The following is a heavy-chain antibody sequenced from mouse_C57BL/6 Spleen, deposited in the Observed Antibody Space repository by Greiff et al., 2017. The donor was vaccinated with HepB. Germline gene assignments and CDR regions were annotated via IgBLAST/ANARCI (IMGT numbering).Heavy chain of an antibody. Sequence: VQLKQSGPELVKPGASVKISCKASGYSFTDYNMNWVKQSNGKSLEWIGVINPNYGTTSYNQKFKGKATLTVDQSSSTAYMQLNSLTSEDSAVYYCAREAYYSNYEGSFDYWGQGTTLTVSS. CDR2: INPNYGTT. D-gene: IGHD2-5*01. CDR3: AREAYYSNYEGSFDY. CDR1: GYSFTDYN. V-gene: IGHV1-39*01. J-gene: IGHJ2*01.